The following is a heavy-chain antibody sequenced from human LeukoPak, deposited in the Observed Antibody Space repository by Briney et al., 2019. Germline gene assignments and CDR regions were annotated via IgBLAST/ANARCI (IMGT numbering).Heavy chain of an antibody. V-gene: IGHV4-59*01. CDR3: ARSWSRRCSSTSCYLFDY. D-gene: IGHD2-2*01. J-gene: IGHJ4*02. CDR2: IYYSGST. Sequence: SETLSLTCTVSGGSISSYYWSWIRQPPGKGLEWIGYIYYSGSTNYNPSLKSRVTISVDTSKNQFSLKLSSVTAADTAVYYCARSWSRRCSSTSCYLFDYWGQGTLVTVSS. CDR1: GGSISSYY.